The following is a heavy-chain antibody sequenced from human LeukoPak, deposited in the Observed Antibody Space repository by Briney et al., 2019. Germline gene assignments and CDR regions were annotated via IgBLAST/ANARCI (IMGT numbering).Heavy chain of an antibody. J-gene: IGHJ4*02. CDR1: GASISSGDYH. Sequence: SQTLSLTCTVSGASISSGDYHWNWIRQPPGKGLEWIGFIHDSGSTYYNPSLKSRVSISRDMSKNQLSLMLSSVTAADTAVYYCARAVILYGSGSWFDYWGQGTLVTVSS. D-gene: IGHD3-10*01. V-gene: IGHV4-30-4*01. CDR2: IHDSGST. CDR3: ARAVILYGSGSWFDY.